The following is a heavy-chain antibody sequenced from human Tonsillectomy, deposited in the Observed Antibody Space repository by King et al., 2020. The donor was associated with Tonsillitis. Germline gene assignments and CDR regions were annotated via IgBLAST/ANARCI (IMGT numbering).Heavy chain of an antibody. J-gene: IGHJ4*02. CDR1: GGSISSGDYY. V-gene: IGHV4-30-4*01. CDR2: IYYSGST. Sequence: VQLQESGPGLVKPSQTLSLTCTVSGGSISSGDYYWSWIRQPPGNGLEWIGYIYYSGSTYYNPSLKSRVTISVDTSKNQFSLKLSSVTAPDTAVYYCARDNSVRGGYSYGSFDYWGQGTLVTVSS. CDR3: ARDNSVRGGYSYGSFDY. D-gene: IGHD5-18*01.